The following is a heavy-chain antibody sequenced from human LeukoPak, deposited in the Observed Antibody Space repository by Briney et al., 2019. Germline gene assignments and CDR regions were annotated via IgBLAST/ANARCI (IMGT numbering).Heavy chain of an antibody. CDR3: ARIKSITIFGGVPDY. Sequence: SETLSLTCAVYGGSFSGHYWSWIRQPPGKGLEWIGEINHSGSTNYYPSLKSRVTISVDTSKNQFSLKLSSVTAADTAVYYCARIKSITIFGGVPDYWGQGTLVTVSS. J-gene: IGHJ4*02. D-gene: IGHD3-3*01. V-gene: IGHV4-34*01. CDR2: INHSGST. CDR1: GGSFSGHY.